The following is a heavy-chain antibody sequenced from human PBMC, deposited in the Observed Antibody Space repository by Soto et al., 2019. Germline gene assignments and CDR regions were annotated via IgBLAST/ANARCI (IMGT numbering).Heavy chain of an antibody. CDR1: VGSTRSCDYY. CDR2: IYYSGST. V-gene: IGHV4-30-4*01. Sequence: SEALSLSYTVSVGSTRSCDYYWSWIRQPPGKGLEWIGYIYYSGSTYYNPSLKSRVTISVDTSKNQFSLKLSSVTAADTAVYYCARDIDPWGQGTLVTVSS. CDR3: ARDIDP. J-gene: IGHJ5*02.